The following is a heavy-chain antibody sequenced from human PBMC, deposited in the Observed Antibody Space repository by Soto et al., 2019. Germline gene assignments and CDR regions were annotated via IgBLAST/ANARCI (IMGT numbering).Heavy chain of an antibody. CDR1: GGSISSGDYY. CDR2: IYYSGST. J-gene: IGHJ6*02. CDR3: SADRVATIFIPPYYSYDGMDG. V-gene: IGHV4-30-4*01. Sequence: LSETLSLTCTVSGGSISSGDYYWSWIRQPPGKGLEWIGYIYYSGSTYYNPSLKSRVTISVDTSKNQFALKLSSVIAADTAVYYLSADRVATIFIPPYYSYDGMDGCGHETKVT. D-gene: IGHD5-12*01.